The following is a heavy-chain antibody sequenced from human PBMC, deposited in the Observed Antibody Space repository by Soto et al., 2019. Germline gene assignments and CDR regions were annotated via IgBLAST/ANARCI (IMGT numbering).Heavy chain of an antibody. J-gene: IGHJ4*02. CDR2: IYYSGST. CDR3: ARDRGGPFDY. CDR1: GGSFSTYY. D-gene: IGHD2-15*01. Sequence: SETLSLTCTVSGGSFSTYYWSWIRQPPGKGLEWIGYIYYSGSTNSNPSLKSRVPLSVDTSKNQFSLKLSSVTAADTAVYYCARDRGGPFDYWGQGTLVTVSS. V-gene: IGHV4-59*01.